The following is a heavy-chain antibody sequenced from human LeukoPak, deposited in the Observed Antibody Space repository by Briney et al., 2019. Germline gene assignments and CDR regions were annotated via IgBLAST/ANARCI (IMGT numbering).Heavy chain of an antibody. CDR1: GFTFSSYW. Sequence: GGSLRLSCAASGFTFSSYWMHWVRQAPGKGQVWVSRINSDGSSTSYADSVKGRFTISRDNAKNTLYLQMNRVRAEDTAVYYCARVDDYGDYVPGYWGQGTLVTVSS. V-gene: IGHV3-74*01. D-gene: IGHD4-17*01. CDR3: ARVDDYGDYVPGY. CDR2: INSDGSST. J-gene: IGHJ4*02.